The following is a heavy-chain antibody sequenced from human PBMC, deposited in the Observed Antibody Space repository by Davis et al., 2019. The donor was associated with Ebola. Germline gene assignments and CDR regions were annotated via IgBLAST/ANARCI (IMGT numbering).Heavy chain of an antibody. D-gene: IGHD6-19*01. V-gene: IGHV3-15*01. J-gene: IGHJ4*02. CDR1: GFTFSNAW. Sequence: LSLTCAASGFTFSNAWVSWVRQAPGKGLEWVGRIKSKTDGGTTDYAAPVKGRFTISRDDSKNTLYLQMNSLKSEDTAVYYCTTGGSGWSDYWGQGTLVTVSS. CDR3: TTGGSGWSDY. CDR2: IKSKTDGGTT.